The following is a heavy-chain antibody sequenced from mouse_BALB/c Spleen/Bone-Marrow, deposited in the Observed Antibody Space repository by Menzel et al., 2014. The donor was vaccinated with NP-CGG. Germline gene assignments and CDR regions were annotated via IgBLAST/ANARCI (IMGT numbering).Heavy chain of an antibody. D-gene: IGHD2-3*01. CDR1: GFTFTDYY. CDR3: ARDMGLLRFDY. Sequence: EVQLQQSGGGLVQPGGSLRLSCATSGFTFTDYYMSWVRPPPGKALEWLTFIRNKANGYTTEYSASVKGRFTISRDNSQSILYLPMNTLRAEDSATYYCARDMGLLRFDYWGQGTTLTVFS. V-gene: IGHV7-3*02. CDR2: IRNKANGYTT. J-gene: IGHJ2*01.